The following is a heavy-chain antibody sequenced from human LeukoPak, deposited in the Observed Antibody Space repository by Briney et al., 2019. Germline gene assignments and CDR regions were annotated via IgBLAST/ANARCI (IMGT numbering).Heavy chain of an antibody. V-gene: IGHV3-53*01. CDR1: GFTVSRNC. Sequence: PGGSLRLSCAASGFTVSRNCMSWVRQAPGKGLEWVSVIYSGGSKYYADSVKGRFTISRDNPKNIVYLQMNSLRAEDTAVYYCARYCSTTSCESPDAFDIWGHGTMVTVSS. CDR3: ARYCSTTSCESPDAFDI. D-gene: IGHD2-2*01. J-gene: IGHJ3*02. CDR2: IYSGGSK.